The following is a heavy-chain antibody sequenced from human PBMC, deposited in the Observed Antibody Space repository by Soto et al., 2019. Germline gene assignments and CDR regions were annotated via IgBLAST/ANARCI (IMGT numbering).Heavy chain of an antibody. V-gene: IGHV3-74*01. CDR1: GFNFNYYW. CDR3: ARGDRGGFDL. CDR2: IHSDGSRT. J-gene: IGHJ3*01. D-gene: IGHD2-21*02. Sequence: VQLVESEGGLVQRGGSLRLSCAASGFNFNYYWMHWVRQAPGQGLVWVSHIHSDGSRTTYADSVKGRFTISRDNAKNTVYLQMNSLRAEDTAVYYCARGDRGGFDLWGQGTTVTVSS.